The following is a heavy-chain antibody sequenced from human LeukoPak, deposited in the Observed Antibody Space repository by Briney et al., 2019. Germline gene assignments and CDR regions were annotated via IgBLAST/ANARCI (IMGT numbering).Heavy chain of an antibody. CDR1: GFTFSNYW. Sequence: GGSLRLSCAASGFTFSNYWMHWVRQAPGKGLVWVSRIKSDGSSTRYADSVKGRFTISRDNAKNTLYLQMNSLRAEDTAVYYCARDDGDYYYYYMDVWGKGTTVTVSS. CDR2: IKSDGSST. V-gene: IGHV3-74*01. D-gene: IGHD4-17*01. J-gene: IGHJ6*03. CDR3: ARDDGDYYYYYMDV.